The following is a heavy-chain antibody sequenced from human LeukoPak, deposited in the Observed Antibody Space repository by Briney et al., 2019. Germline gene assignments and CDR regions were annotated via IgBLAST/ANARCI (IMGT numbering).Heavy chain of an antibody. CDR2: IKQDGSKK. J-gene: IGHJ4*02. Sequence: GGSLRLSCVASGFPFSSYWMTGVRQAPGKGLEWVANIKQDGSKKSYVDSVKGRFTISRDNPKNSLYLQMNSLRAEDKATYSCTRVPYIDEAIDYWGQGTLVTVSS. CDR1: GFPFSSYW. CDR3: TRVPYIDEAIDY. D-gene: IGHD3-9*01. V-gene: IGHV3-7*04.